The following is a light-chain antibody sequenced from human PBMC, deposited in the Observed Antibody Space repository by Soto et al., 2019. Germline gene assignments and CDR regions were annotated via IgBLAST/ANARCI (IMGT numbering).Light chain of an antibody. J-gene: IGKJ4*01. V-gene: IGKV3-20*01. CDR3: QQYFSAPRA. CDR2: GAS. CDR1: QSVISSY. Sequence: EIVLTQSPGTLSLSPGERATLFCRASQSVISSYLSWYQQKPGQAPRLLIYGASNRASGIPDRFSGSGSGTDFTLTISTLEPEDFAVYYCQQYFSAPRAFGGGTKVEIK.